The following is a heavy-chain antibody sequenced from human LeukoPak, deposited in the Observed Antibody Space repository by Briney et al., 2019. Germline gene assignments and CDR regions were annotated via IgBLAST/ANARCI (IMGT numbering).Heavy chain of an antibody. V-gene: IGHV1-3*03. CDR3: ARSMVRGVMDY. CDR2: INAGNGNT. J-gene: IGHJ4*02. Sequence: ASVKVSCKASGYTFTSYAMHWVRQAPGQRLEWMGWINAGNGNTKYSQEFQGRVTITRDTSASTAYMELSSLSSEDMAVYYCARSMVRGVMDYWGQGTLVTVSS. CDR1: GYTFTSYA. D-gene: IGHD3-10*01.